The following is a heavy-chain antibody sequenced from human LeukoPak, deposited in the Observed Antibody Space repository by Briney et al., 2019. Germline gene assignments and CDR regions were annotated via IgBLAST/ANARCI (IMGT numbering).Heavy chain of an antibody. J-gene: IGHJ1*01. V-gene: IGHV1-69*05. CDR3: ARDPLVYGDAVEYFQH. CDR2: IIPIFGTA. Sequence: GASVKVSCKASGGTFSSYAISWVRQAPGQGLEWMGRIIPIFGTANYAQKFQGRVTITTDESTSTAYMALSSLRSEDTAVYYCARDPLVYGDAVEYFQHWGQGTLVTVSS. CDR1: GGTFSSYA. D-gene: IGHD4-17*01.